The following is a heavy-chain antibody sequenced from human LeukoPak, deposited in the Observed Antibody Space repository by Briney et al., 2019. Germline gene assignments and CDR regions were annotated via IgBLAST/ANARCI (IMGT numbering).Heavy chain of an antibody. J-gene: IGHJ3*02. V-gene: IGHV3-23*01. Sequence: GGSLRLSCAASGFTFSSYAMSWVRQAPGKGLEWVSAISGSGGSTYYADSVKGRFAISRDNAKNSLYLQMNSLRAEDTAVYYCARVRRYCSSTSCYRGGYAFDIWGQGTMVTVSS. CDR3: ARVRRYCSSTSCYRGGYAFDI. CDR1: GFTFSSYA. D-gene: IGHD2-2*01. CDR2: ISGSGGST.